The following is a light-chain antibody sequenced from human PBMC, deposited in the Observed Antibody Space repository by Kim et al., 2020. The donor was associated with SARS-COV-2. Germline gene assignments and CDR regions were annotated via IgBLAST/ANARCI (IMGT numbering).Light chain of an antibody. Sequence: EIVLTQSPGTLSLSPGERATLSCRASQSVSSRYLAWYQQKPGQAPRLLIYGASSRATGIPDRFSGSGSGTDFTLTISRLEPEDFAVYYCQQYGSSHPWTFVQGTKVDIK. CDR2: GAS. CDR3: QQYGSSHPWT. CDR1: QSVSSRY. J-gene: IGKJ1*01. V-gene: IGKV3-20*01.